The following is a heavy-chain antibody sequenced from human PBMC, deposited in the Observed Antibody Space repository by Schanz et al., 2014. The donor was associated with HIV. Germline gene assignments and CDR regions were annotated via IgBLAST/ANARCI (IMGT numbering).Heavy chain of an antibody. D-gene: IGHD2-21*02. CDR2: VSGDYGKT. Sequence: QVQLVQSGAEVKKPGASVKVSCKASGYTFTNYYMHWVRQAPGQGLEWMGWVSGDYGKTKYSQKFQARVTMTTDTSSSTAYMDLRSLRSDDTAVYHCARRESDGALDVWGPGTTVTVSS. CDR1: GYTFTNYY. J-gene: IGHJ6*02. V-gene: IGHV1-18*04. CDR3: ARRESDGALDV.